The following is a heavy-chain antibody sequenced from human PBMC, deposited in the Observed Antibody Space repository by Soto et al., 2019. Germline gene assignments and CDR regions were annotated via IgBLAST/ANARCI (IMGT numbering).Heavy chain of an antibody. J-gene: IGHJ4*02. D-gene: IGHD2-15*01. CDR2: ISGSSDYI. CDR1: GFTFGDFY. V-gene: IGHV3-11*06. CDR3: ARPGTYCSGGSCFPPVH. Sequence: QVQLVESGGGLVKPGGSLRLSCAASGFTFGDFYMTWIRQAPGKGLEWVSYISGSSDYIHYTDSVKGRFTISRDNAKNSLYLQMNSLSAEDTAVYYCARPGTYCSGGSCFPPVHWGQGTLVTVSS.